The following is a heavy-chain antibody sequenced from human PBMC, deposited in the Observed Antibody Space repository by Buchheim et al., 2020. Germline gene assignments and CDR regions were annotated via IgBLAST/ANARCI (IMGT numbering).Heavy chain of an antibody. J-gene: IGHJ6*03. CDR3: ARSYSNNYYYYMDV. D-gene: IGHD4-11*01. CDR1: GGSVSSGLHY. Sequence: VQLQESGPGLVKPSETLSLTCNVSGGSVSSGLHYWSWIRQPSGKGLEWIAYIYYSGSTNYNPSLKSRVTISVDTSKNQFSLKLRSVTAADTAVYYCARSYSNNYYYYMDVWGKGTT. V-gene: IGHV4-61*01. CDR2: IYYSGST.